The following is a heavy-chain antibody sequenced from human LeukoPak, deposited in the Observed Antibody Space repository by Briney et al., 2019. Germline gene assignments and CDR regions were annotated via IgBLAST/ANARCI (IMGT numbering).Heavy chain of an antibody. Sequence: GGSLRLSCAASGFTFSSYGMHWVRQAPGKGLGWVAVISYDGSNKYYADSVKGRFTISRDNSKNTLYLQMNSLRAEDTAVYYCAKVRVTMVQGVTDYWGQGTLVTVSS. CDR2: ISYDGSNK. V-gene: IGHV3-30*18. CDR3: AKVRVTMVQGVTDY. CDR1: GFTFSSYG. D-gene: IGHD3-10*01. J-gene: IGHJ4*02.